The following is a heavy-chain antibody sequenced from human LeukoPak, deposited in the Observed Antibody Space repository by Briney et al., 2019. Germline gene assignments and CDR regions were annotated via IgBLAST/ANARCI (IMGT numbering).Heavy chain of an antibody. CDR3: ARDPRGSEYSHFDS. V-gene: IGHV3-7*01. CDR2: IKQDGNEK. CDR1: GFTFSSSY. Sequence: PGGSLRLSCAASGFTFSSSYMSWVRQAPGKGLEWVANIKQDGNEKHYVDSVKGRFTISRDNAKSSLHLQMNSLRAEDTAVYYCARDPRGSEYSHFDSWGQGTQVTVSS. D-gene: IGHD3-10*01. J-gene: IGHJ4*02.